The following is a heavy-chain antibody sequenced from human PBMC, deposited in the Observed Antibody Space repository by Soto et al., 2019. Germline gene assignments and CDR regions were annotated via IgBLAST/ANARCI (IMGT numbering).Heavy chain of an antibody. CDR1: GFTINRND. CDR2: MSFDGNHQ. V-gene: IGHV3-30*03. CDR3: ASCERFPRVGVDYYALDV. J-gene: IGHJ6*02. D-gene: IGHD3-3*01. Sequence: QVHLVESGGGVVQPGGSLRLSCAASGFTINRNDMYWVRQAPGKGLEWVAVMSFDGNHQHYADSVKGRITISRDNSKNTLSLEMNSLRRDDTAVYYCASCERFPRVGVDYYALDVWGQGTTVIVSS.